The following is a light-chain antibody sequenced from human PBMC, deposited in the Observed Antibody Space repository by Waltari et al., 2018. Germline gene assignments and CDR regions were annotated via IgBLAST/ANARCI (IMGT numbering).Light chain of an antibody. Sequence: EIVLTQSPGTLSLSPGERATLSCRASQSVGSGYLAWYQQKPGQAPRLLIYGASSRATGIPDRFSGSGSGTHFTFTISGLEPEDFAVYYCQQYGSSRTFGQGTKVEIK. CDR2: GAS. CDR1: QSVGSGY. CDR3: QQYGSSRT. J-gene: IGKJ1*01. V-gene: IGKV3-20*01.